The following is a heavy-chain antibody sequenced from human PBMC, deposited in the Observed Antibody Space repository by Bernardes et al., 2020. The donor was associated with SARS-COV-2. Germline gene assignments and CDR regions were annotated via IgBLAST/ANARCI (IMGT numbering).Heavy chain of an antibody. CDR2: IYTSGST. J-gene: IGHJ5*02. D-gene: IGHD5-18*01. CDR3: AREDTRSAHVGWFDR. V-gene: IGHV4-4*07. CDR1: GGSISSYY. Sequence: SETLSLTCTVSGGSISSYYWSWIRQPAGKGLEWIGRIYTSGSTNYNPSLKSRVTMSVDTSKNQFSLKLSSVTAADTAVYYCAREDTRSAHVGWFDRWGQGAMVTDCS.